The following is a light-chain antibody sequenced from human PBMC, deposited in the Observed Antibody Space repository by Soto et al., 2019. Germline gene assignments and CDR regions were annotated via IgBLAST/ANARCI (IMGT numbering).Light chain of an antibody. J-gene: IGKJ3*01. CDR3: LQHNSYPLT. CDR2: AAS. Sequence: DIQMTQSPSSLSASVVDRVTITFRASQSISSYLNWYQQKPGKAPKLLIYAASSLQSGVPSRFSGSGSGTDFTLTISSLQPEGFATYYCLQHNSYPLTVGPGTRWIS. CDR1: QSISSY. V-gene: IGKV1-39*01.